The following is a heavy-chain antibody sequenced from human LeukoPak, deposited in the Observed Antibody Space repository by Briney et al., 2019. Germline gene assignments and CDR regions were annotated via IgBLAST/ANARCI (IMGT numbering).Heavy chain of an antibody. Sequence: GASVKVSCKASGYTFTGYYMHWLRQAPGQGLEWMGWINPNSGGTNYAQKFQGRVTMTRDTSISTAYMELSRLRSDDTAVYYCASLDASIASSSVDLWGQGTLVTVSS. V-gene: IGHV1-2*02. CDR1: GYTFTGYY. D-gene: IGHD6-6*01. CDR3: ASLDASIASSSVDL. CDR2: INPNSGGT. J-gene: IGHJ4*02.